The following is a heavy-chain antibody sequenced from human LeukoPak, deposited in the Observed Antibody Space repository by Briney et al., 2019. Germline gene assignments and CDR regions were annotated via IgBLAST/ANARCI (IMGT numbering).Heavy chain of an antibody. CDR2: IDYSGGT. J-gene: IGHJ5*02. CDR3: AKARTVTTFDD. CDR1: GGSIRSGGYY. V-gene: IGHV4-31*03. Sequence: SETLSLTCTVSGGSIRSGGYYWTWIRQHPGKGMECIGYIDYSGGTSYSPSLKSRVTISVETSKNQFSLKLRSVTAADTAVYYCAKARTVTTFDDCGRGILVTVSS. D-gene: IGHD4-17*01.